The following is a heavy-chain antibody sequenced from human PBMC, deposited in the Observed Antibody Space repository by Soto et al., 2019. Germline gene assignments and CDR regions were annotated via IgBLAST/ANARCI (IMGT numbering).Heavy chain of an antibody. CDR3: ARGMTTVTTFDY. CDR1: GGSISSGGYS. J-gene: IGHJ4*02. D-gene: IGHD4-17*01. CDR2: IYHSGST. V-gene: IGHV4-30-2*01. Sequence: QLQLQESGSGLVKPSQTLSLTCAVSGGSISSGGYSCNWIRQPPGKGLEWIGYIYHSGSTYYNPSLKGRVTMSVDRSKNQFSLKLSSVTAADTAVYYCARGMTTVTTFDYWGQGTLVTVSS.